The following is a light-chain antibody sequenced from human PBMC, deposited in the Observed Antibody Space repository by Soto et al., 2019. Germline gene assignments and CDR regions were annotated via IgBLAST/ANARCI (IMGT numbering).Light chain of an antibody. CDR1: QSVSSN. J-gene: IGKJ1*01. CDR3: QQYNNWPTWT. Sequence: KQPPATLSVAPGGRATLSCRVSQSVSSNLAWYQQKPGQAPRLLIYGASTRATGIPARFSGSGSGTEFTLTISSLQSEDFAVYYCQQYNNWPTWTFGQGTKVDNK. V-gene: IGKV3-15*01. CDR2: GAS.